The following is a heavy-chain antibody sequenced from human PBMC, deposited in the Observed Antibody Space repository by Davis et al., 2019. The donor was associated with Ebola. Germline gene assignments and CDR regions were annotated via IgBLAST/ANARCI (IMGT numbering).Heavy chain of an antibody. CDR1: GGSFSGYY. CDR3: ARRGLRYYYGSGSYPGMDV. D-gene: IGHD3-10*01. Sequence: MPSETLSLTCAVYGGSFSGYYWSWIRQPPGKGLEWIGEINHSGSTNYNPSLKSRVTISGDTSRNQFSLKLSSVTAADTAVYYCARRGLRYYYGSGSYPGMDVWGQGTTVTVSS. V-gene: IGHV4-34*01. J-gene: IGHJ6*02. CDR2: INHSGST.